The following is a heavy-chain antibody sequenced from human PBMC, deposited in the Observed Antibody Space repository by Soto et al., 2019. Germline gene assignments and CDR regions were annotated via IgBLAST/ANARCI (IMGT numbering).Heavy chain of an antibody. CDR1: GLFFSDYY. V-gene: IGHV3-11*01. Sequence: LRLSCAASGLFFSDYYLGWIRQAAGKALDCVAYISGTGDTKYYADSVTGRFTISRDNPKNSLYLQMNSLRPEDAAVYYCAIGGGQIYYKGLDVWGQGTTVTVSS. CDR3: AIGGGQIYYKGLDV. J-gene: IGHJ6*02. CDR2: ISGTGDTK. D-gene: IGHD3-10*01.